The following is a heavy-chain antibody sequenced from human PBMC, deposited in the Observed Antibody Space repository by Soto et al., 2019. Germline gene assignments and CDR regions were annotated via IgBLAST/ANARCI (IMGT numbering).Heavy chain of an antibody. CDR1: GYTFTGYY. CDR2: INPNSGGT. CDR3: ARDQGEYYYDSSGPGAFDI. V-gene: IGHV1-2*02. D-gene: IGHD3-22*01. Sequence: ASVQVSCKASGYTFTGYYMHWVRQAPGQGLEWMGWINPNSGGTNYAQKFQGRVTMTRDTSISTAYMELSRLRSDDTAVYYCARDQGEYYYDSSGPGAFDIWCQGTMVSFTS. J-gene: IGHJ3*02.